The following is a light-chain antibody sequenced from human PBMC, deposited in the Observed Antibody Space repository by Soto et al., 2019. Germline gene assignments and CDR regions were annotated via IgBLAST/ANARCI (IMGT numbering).Light chain of an antibody. CDR3: QQYNSYWT. V-gene: IGKV1-5*01. CDR1: QSISSW. Sequence: DIQMTQSPSTLSASVGDRVTITCRASQSISSWLAWYQQRPGKPPKLLIYDASSLESGVPSRFSGRGSGTEFTLSISSLQPDDFATYYCQQYNSYWTFGQGTKVDI. J-gene: IGKJ1*01. CDR2: DAS.